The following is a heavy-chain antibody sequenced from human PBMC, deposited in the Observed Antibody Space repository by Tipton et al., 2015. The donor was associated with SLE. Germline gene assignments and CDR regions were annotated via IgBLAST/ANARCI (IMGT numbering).Heavy chain of an antibody. CDR2: IYHTGST. V-gene: IGHV4-39*07. CDR1: GGSISSSSYY. J-gene: IGHJ4*02. CDR3: ARARRTTSSHFDY. D-gene: IGHD1-14*01. Sequence: TLSLTCTVSGGSISSSSYYWGWIRQPPGKGLEWIGSIYHTGSTYYNPSLESRLTISIDTSKNQFSLRLTSMTPADTALYYCARARRTTSSHFDYWGQGTLVTVSS.